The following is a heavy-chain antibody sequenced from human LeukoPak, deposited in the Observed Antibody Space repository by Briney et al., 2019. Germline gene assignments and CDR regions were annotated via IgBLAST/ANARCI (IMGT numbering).Heavy chain of an antibody. J-gene: IGHJ5*02. CDR2: IYYSGST. V-gene: IGHV4-59*01. Sequence: SETLSLTCNVSGGSISSYYWRWIRQPPGKGLEWIGYIYYSGSTNYNPSLKSRVTISVDTSKNQCSLKLSSVTAADTAVYYCARGLLFSWFDPWGQGTLVTVSS. CDR1: GGSISSYY. D-gene: IGHD2-21*02. CDR3: ARGLLFSWFDP.